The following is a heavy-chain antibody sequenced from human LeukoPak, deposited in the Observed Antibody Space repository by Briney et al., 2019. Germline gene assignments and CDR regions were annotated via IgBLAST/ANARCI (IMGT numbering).Heavy chain of an antibody. CDR1: GGSISSSNW. V-gene: IGHV4-4*02. Sequence: PSETLSLTCAVSGGSISSSNWWSWVRPPPGKGLEGIGYIYYSGSTNYNPSLKSRVTISVDTSKNQFSLKLSSVTAADTAVYYCARSYDILTEYYFDYWGQGTLVTVSS. J-gene: IGHJ4*02. CDR3: ARSYDILTEYYFDY. D-gene: IGHD3-9*01. CDR2: IYYSGST.